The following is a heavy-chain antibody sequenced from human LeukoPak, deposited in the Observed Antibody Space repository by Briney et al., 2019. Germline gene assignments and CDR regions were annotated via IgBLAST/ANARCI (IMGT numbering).Heavy chain of an antibody. CDR2: INPNSGGT. J-gene: IGHJ5*02. D-gene: IGHD5-18*01. Sequence: ASVKVSCKASGYTFTGYYIHWVRQAPGQGLEWMGWINPNSGGTNYAQKFQGRVTMTRGTSISTAYMELTRLRSDDMAVYYCARDTAIVTYWFGPWGQGTLVTVSS. V-gene: IGHV1-2*02. CDR3: ARDTAIVTYWFGP. CDR1: GYTFTGYY.